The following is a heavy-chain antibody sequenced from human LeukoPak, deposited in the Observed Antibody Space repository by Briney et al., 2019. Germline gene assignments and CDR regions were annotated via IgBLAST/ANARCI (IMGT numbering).Heavy chain of an antibody. J-gene: IGHJ5*02. CDR2: ISYDGSNK. V-gene: IGHV3-30*18. Sequence: PGGSLRLSCAASGFTFSSYGTHWVRQAPGKGLEWVAVISYDGSNKYYADSVKGRFTISRDNSKNMLYLQMNSLRAEDTAVYYCAKDEDTWGQGTLVTVSS. CDR1: GFTFSSYG. CDR3: AKDEDT.